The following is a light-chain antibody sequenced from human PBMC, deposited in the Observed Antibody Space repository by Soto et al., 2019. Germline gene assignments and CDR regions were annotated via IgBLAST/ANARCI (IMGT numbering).Light chain of an antibody. Sequence: QSVLTQSSSASASLGSSVKLTCTLSSGHSSYIIAWHQQQPGKAPRYLMKLEGSGSYNKGSGVPDRFSGSSSGADRYLTISNLQFEDEAAYYGETWDSNILVFGGGTKLTVL. V-gene: IGLV4-60*02. CDR2: LEGSGSY. J-gene: IGLJ2*01. CDR1: SGHSSYI. CDR3: ETWDSNILV.